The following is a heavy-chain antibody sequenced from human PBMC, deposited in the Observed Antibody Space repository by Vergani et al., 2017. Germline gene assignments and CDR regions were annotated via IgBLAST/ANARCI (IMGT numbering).Heavy chain of an antibody. V-gene: IGHV4-59*01. J-gene: IGHJ6*02. Sequence: QVQLQESGPGLVKPSETLSLTCTVSGGSLSSYYWSWIRQPPGKGLEWIGYIYYSGSTNYNPSLKSRVTISVDTSKNQFSLKLSSVTAADTAVYYCARDRVAAPDYYYDGMDVWGQGTTVTVSS. CDR1: GGSLSSYY. D-gene: IGHD2-15*01. CDR3: ARDRVAAPDYYYDGMDV. CDR2: IYYSGST.